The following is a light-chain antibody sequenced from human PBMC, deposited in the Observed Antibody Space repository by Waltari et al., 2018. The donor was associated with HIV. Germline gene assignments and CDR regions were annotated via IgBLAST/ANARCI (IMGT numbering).Light chain of an antibody. Sequence: QSALTQPPSASGSPGQSVTISCTGTSSDIGAYNYVAWYQQYPGKAPKLMIYDVTKRPSGAPDRFSASKSGNTASLTVSGLQAEDEADYYCASHAGSKDVFGGGTKLTVL. CDR3: ASHAGSKDV. CDR2: DVT. V-gene: IGLV2-8*01. CDR1: SSDIGAYNY. J-gene: IGLJ2*01.